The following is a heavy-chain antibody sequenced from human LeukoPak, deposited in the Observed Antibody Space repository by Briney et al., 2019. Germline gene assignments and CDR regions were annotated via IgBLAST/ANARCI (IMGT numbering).Heavy chain of an antibody. J-gene: IGHJ4*02. CDR3: AREWDSGSYYLGYFDY. CDR2: IRNKANSYTT. D-gene: IGHD1-26*01. V-gene: IGHV3-72*01. Sequence: GGSLRLSCAASGFTFSDHYMDWVRQAPGKGLEWVGRIRNKANSYTTEYAASVKGRFTISRDDSKNSLFLQMNSLKCEDTAVYYCAREWDSGSYYLGYFDYWGQGTLVTVSS. CDR1: GFTFSDHY.